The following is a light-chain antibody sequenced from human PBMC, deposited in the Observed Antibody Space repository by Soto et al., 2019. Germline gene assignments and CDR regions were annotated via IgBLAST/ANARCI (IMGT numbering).Light chain of an antibody. J-gene: IGLJ1*01. CDR3: SSYTSSTAYV. CDR1: SSDVGGYNY. Sequence: ALTQPASVSWSPGQSITISCTGTSSDVGGYNYVSWYQLHPGKAPKLILYEVTNRPSGVSDRFSGSKSGNTASLTISGLQAEDEADYYCSSYTSSTAYVFGTGTKVTVL. V-gene: IGLV2-14*01. CDR2: EVT.